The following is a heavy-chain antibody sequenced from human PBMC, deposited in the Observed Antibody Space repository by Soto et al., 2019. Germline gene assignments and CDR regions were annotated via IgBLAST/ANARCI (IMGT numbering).Heavy chain of an antibody. CDR2: VNPLFSAT. D-gene: IGHD2-21*01. Sequence: QEILVQSGAEVRKPGSSVKISCQTSGGDFKNFAINWLRQAPGQGPEWLGSVNPLFSATYYSPEVQDRLTIIADKSTGTLYMELRSLRFDDAATYYCARSSIAVIAARGHFFAMDVWGQGTRVTVSS. CDR3: ARSSIAVIAARGHFFAMDV. V-gene: IGHV1-69*06. J-gene: IGHJ6*01. CDR1: GGDFKNFA.